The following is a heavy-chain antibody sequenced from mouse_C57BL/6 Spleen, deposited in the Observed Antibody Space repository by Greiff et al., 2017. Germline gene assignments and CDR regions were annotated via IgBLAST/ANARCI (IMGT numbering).Heavy chain of an antibody. J-gene: IGHJ1*03. Sequence: EVMLMESGGGLVKPGGSLKLSCAASGFTFSSYAMSWVRQTPEKRLEWVATISDGGSYTYYPDNVKGRFTISRDNAKNNLYLQMSHLKSEDTAMYYCARDGTMITRYFDVWGTGTTVTVSS. CDR3: ARDGTMITRYFDV. V-gene: IGHV5-4*01. CDR2: ISDGGSYT. D-gene: IGHD2-4*01. CDR1: GFTFSSYA.